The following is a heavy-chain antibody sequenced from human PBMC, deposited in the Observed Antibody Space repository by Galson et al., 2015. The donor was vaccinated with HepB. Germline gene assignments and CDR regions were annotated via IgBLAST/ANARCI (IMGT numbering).Heavy chain of an antibody. Sequence: SVKVSCKASEYTFTGYYIHWVRQAPGQGLEWMGWINANSSGTLYAQKFQGRVTMTRDTSISTAYMELSRLGSDDTAVYYCARPLQAGNDYWGQGTLVTVSS. J-gene: IGHJ4*02. CDR2: INANSSGT. CDR3: ARPLQAGNDY. V-gene: IGHV1-2*02. CDR1: EYTFTGYY.